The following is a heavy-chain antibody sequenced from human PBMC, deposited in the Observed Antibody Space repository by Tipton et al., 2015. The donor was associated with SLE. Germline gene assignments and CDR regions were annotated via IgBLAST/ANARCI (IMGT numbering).Heavy chain of an antibody. CDR3: ARVQWLVLNWYFDL. CDR2: IYYNWNT. CDR1: GDSIRSTNYY. D-gene: IGHD6-19*01. J-gene: IGHJ2*01. Sequence: LRLSCTVSGDSIRSTNYYWGWIRQSPGKGLEWIGSIYYNWNTYYKSSLKSRVTISVDTSKDQFSLKLSSVTAADTAEFYCARVQWLVLNWYFDLWGRGTLVTVSS. V-gene: IGHV4-39*07.